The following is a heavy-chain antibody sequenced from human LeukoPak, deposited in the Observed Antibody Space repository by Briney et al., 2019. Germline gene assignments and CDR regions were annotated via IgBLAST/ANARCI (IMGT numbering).Heavy chain of an antibody. Sequence: HPGGSLRLSCTVSGFTVSSNSMSWVRQAPGKGLEWVSFIHSDNTHYSDSVKGRFTISRDNSKNTLYLQMNSLRAEDTAVYYCARDKVGGSMAGSNLDYWGQGNLVTVSS. CDR1: GFTVSSNS. D-gene: IGHD6-19*01. CDR3: ARDKVGGSMAGSNLDY. CDR2: IHSDNT. J-gene: IGHJ4*02. V-gene: IGHV3-53*01.